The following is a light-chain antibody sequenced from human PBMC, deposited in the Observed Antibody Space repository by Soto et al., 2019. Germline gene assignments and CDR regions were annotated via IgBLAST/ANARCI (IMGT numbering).Light chain of an antibody. CDR1: QSVSIW. CDR2: KAS. J-gene: IGKJ1*01. V-gene: IGKV1-5*03. Sequence: DIQMTQSPSTLSASVGDRVTITCRASQSVSIWLAWYQQKPGKAPNLLIYKASSLQSGVPSRFSGGGSGTEFTLTISGLQPEDSATYYCQQHHEYAAWTFGQGTKVEIK. CDR3: QQHHEYAAWT.